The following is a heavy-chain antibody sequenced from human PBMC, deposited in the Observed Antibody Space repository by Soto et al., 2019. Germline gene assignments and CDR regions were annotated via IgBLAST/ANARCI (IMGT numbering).Heavy chain of an antibody. V-gene: IGHV3-9*01. J-gene: IGHJ5*02. Sequence: EVQLVESGGGLAQPGWSRRLSGAASGFNFDDHAMHWVRQAPGQGLEWVSGISCNSVTINYADSVKGRFTISRDNAKRTLHLQRNSLRPEDKGIYYWVRSSGSQPRAGWFAPWGQGTLVPFS. D-gene: IGHD1-26*01. CDR2: ISCNSVTI. CDR1: GFNFDDHA. CDR3: VRSSGSQPRAGWFAP.